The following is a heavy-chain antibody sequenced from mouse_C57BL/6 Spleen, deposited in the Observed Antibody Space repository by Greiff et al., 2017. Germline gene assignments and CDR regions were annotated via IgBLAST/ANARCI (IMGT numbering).Heavy chain of an antibody. D-gene: IGHD1-1*01. Sequence: QVQLQQPGAELVMPGASVTLSCKASGYTFTSYWMHWVKQRPGQGLEWIGEIDPSDSYTNYNQKFKGKSTLTVDKSSSNAYMQLSSLTSEASAVYYCARGGGSSYPCYSMDYWGQGTSVTVSS. V-gene: IGHV1-69*01. CDR2: IDPSDSYT. CDR3: ARGGGSSYPCYSMDY. CDR1: GYTFTSYW. J-gene: IGHJ4*01.